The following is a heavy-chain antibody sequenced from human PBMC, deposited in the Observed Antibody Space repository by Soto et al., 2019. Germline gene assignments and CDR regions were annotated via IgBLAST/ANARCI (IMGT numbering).Heavy chain of an antibody. CDR1: GFTFSSYS. V-gene: IGHV3-48*01. J-gene: IGHJ4*02. Sequence: EVQLVESGGGLVQPGGSLRLSCAASGFTFSSYSMNWVRQAPGKGLEWVSYISSSSSTIYYADSVKGRFTISRDNAKNSLYLQMNSLRAEDTAVYYCAKDRIQLWPHYFDYWGQGTLVTVSS. CDR3: AKDRIQLWPHYFDY. CDR2: ISSSSSTI. D-gene: IGHD5-18*01.